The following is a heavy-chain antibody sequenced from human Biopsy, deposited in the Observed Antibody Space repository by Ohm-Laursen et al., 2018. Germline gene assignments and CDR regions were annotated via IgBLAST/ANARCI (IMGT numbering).Heavy chain of an antibody. D-gene: IGHD4-17*01. V-gene: IGHV3-21*06. J-gene: IGHJ4*02. CDR1: GVTLSGYA. CDR2: ITGGGNYI. CDR3: ATAAYAPPYFDL. Sequence: SLRLSCTASGVTLSGYAMNWVRQAPGKGLEWVSSITGGGNYINYADSVRGRFTISRDNSKNSVYLVMSSLRAEDTAVYFCATAAYAPPYFDLWGQGTVVTVSS.